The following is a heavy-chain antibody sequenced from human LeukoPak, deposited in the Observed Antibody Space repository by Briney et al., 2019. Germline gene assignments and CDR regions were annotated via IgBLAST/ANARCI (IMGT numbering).Heavy chain of an antibody. V-gene: IGHV3-33*01. CDR3: ARDYRAVAGTSHYYYYGMDV. CDR1: GFTFSSYG. Sequence: GGSLRLSCAASGFTFSSYGMHWVRQAPGKGLEWVAVIWYDGSNKYYADSVKSRFTISRDNSKNTLYLQMNSLRAEDTAVYYCARDYRAVAGTSHYYYYGMDVWGQGTTVTVSS. D-gene: IGHD6-19*01. J-gene: IGHJ6*02. CDR2: IWYDGSNK.